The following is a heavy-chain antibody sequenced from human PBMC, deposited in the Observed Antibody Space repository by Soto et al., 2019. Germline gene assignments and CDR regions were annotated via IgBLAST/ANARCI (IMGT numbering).Heavy chain of an antibody. Sequence: EVQLLESGGGLVQPGGSLRLSCAASGFTFSSYAMRWVRQAPVKGLEWVSAISGSGGSTYYADSVKGRFTISRDNSKNTLYLQMNSLRAEDTAVYYCARRGSGSYYDYWGQGTLVTASS. D-gene: IGHD1-26*01. V-gene: IGHV3-23*01. J-gene: IGHJ4*02. CDR2: ISGSGGST. CDR3: ARRGSGSYYDY. CDR1: GFTFSSYA.